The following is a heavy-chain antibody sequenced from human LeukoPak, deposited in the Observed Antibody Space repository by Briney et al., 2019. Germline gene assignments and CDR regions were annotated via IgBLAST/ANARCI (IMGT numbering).Heavy chain of an antibody. CDR3: ARVWDGYSGEDY. D-gene: IGHD5-18*01. J-gene: IGHJ4*02. Sequence: GGSLRLSCAASGFTFSNYNMIWVRQAPGKGLECISYITSSSSIIHYADSVKGRFTISRDNAKKSLYLQMNSLRADDTAVYYCARVWDGYSGEDYWGQGTLVTVSS. CDR2: ITSSSSII. CDR1: GFTFSNYN. V-gene: IGHV3-48*01.